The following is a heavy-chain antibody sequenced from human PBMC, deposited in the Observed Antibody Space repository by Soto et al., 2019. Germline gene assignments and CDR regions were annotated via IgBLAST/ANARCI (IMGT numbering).Heavy chain of an antibody. CDR1: GGTFSSYA. Sequence: SVKVSCKASGGTFSSYAISWVRQAPGQGLEWMGGIIPIFGTANYAQKFQGRVTITADESTSTAYMELSSLRSEDTAVCYCARDFYYDFWRGAQSSYYYYGMDVWGQGTTVTV. CDR2: IIPIFGTA. V-gene: IGHV1-69*13. D-gene: IGHD3-3*01. CDR3: ARDFYYDFWRGAQSSYYYYGMDV. J-gene: IGHJ6*02.